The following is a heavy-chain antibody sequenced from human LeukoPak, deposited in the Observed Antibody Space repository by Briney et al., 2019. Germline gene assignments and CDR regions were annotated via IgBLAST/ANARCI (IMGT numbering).Heavy chain of an antibody. J-gene: IGHJ6*02. Sequence: SETLSLTCAVYGGSFSGYYWSWIRQPPGKGLEWIGEINHSGSTNYNPSLKSRVTISVDTSKNQFSLKLSSVTAADTAVYYCARTDDSSGYYPLGYGMDVWGQGTTVTISS. CDR3: ARTDDSSGYYPLGYGMDV. V-gene: IGHV4-34*01. CDR1: GGSFSGYY. CDR2: INHSGST. D-gene: IGHD3-22*01.